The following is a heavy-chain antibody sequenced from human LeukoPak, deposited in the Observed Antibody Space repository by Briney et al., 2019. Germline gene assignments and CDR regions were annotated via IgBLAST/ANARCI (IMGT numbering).Heavy chain of an antibody. Sequence: GGSLRLSCAASGFTVSSNYVGWVRQAPGKGLEWVSVIYRDGSTYYADSVKGRFTISRDNSKNTLYLHMNNLRVEDTAVYYCARVMTAITNWFDPWGQGTLVTVSS. CDR1: GFTVSSNY. J-gene: IGHJ5*02. V-gene: IGHV3-66*01. CDR3: ARVMTAITNWFDP. D-gene: IGHD2-21*02. CDR2: IYRDGST.